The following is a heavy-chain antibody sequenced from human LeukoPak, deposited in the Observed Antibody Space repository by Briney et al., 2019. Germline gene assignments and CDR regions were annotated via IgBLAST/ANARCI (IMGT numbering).Heavy chain of an antibody. CDR2: IYYSGST. CDR1: GVYISSTNYY. V-gene: IGHV4-39*02. CDR3: VRGKRGVNIDY. Sequence: PSETLSLTCSVSGVYISSTNYYWGWIRQPPGEGLEWIGSIYYSGSTYYNPSLKSRVTVSVDTFNNHFSLKLSSVTAADTAVYYCVRGKRGVNIDYWGQGTLVTVSS. D-gene: IGHD3-10*01. J-gene: IGHJ4*02.